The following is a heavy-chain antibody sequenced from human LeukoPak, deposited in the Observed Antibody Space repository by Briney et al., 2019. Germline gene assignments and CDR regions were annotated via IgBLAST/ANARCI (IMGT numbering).Heavy chain of an antibody. CDR3: ARWVATTGLVDS. CDR1: GGSINSHY. J-gene: IGHJ4*02. D-gene: IGHD1-26*01. CDR2: IFHSGTT. V-gene: IGHV4-59*08. Sequence: PETPSLTCKVSGGSINSHYWSWIRQPPGKGLEYVGFIFHSGTTYYNPSLRSRVTISVATSKSQFSLQLTSLTAADTAVYYCARWVATTGLVDSWGAGTLVTVSS.